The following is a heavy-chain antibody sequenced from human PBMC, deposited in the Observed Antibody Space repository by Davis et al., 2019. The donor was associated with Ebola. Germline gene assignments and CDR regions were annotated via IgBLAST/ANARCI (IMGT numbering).Heavy chain of an antibody. CDR1: GYTFTGYY. CDR3: ARGLGIVLSLTATSDFDY. J-gene: IGHJ4*02. D-gene: IGHD5-12*01. Sequence: AASVKVSCKASGYTFTGYYMHWVRQAPGQGLEWMGRINPNSGGTNYAQKFQGRVTMTRDTSISTAYMELSRLRSGDTAVYYCARGLGIVLSLTATSDFDYWGQGTLVTVSS. V-gene: IGHV1-2*06. CDR2: INPNSGGT.